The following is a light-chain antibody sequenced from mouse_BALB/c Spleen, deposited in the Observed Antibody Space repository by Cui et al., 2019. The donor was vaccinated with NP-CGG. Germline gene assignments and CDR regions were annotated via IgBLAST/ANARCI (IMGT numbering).Light chain of an antibody. CDR1: TGAVTTSNY. CDR2: GTN. V-gene: IGLV1*01. J-gene: IGLJ1*01. Sequence: AVVTQESALTTSPGETVTLTCRSSTGAVTTSNYANWVQEKPDHLFTGLIGGTNNRPPGVPARFSGSLIGDKAVLTITGAQTEDEAIYFCALWYSNHWVFGGGTKLTVL. CDR3: ALWYSNHWV.